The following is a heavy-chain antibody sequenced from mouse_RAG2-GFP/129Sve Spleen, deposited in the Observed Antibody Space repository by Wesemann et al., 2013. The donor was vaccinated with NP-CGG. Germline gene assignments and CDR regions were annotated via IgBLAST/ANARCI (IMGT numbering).Heavy chain of an antibody. CDR2: NNYAT. J-gene: IGHJ4*01. Sequence: NNYATYYADSVKDRFTISRDDSQSMLYLQMNNLKTEDTAMYYCVVYGYYAMDYWGGSRGTSVTVSS. D-gene: IGHD1-1*01. CDR3: VVYGYYAMDY. V-gene: IGHV10-1*02.